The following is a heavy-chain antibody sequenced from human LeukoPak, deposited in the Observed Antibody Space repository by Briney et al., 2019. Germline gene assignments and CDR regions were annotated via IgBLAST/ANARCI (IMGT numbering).Heavy chain of an antibody. CDR1: GGSFSGYY. D-gene: IGHD3-9*01. Sequence: SETLSLTCAVYGGSFSGYYWSWLRQPPGKGLEWIGEINHSGSTNYNPSLKSRVTISVDTSKNQFSLKLSSVTAADTAVYYCARQENDILTGYPLHDYWGQGTLVTVSS. CDR2: INHSGST. V-gene: IGHV4-34*01. CDR3: ARQENDILTGYPLHDY. J-gene: IGHJ4*02.